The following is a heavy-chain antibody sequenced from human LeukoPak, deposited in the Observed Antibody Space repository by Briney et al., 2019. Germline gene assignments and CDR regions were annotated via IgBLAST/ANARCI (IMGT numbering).Heavy chain of an antibody. J-gene: IGHJ5*02. CDR3: ARGGADIVVVPAAPANWFDP. D-gene: IGHD2-2*01. CDR1: GGSISSYY. Sequence: SETLSLTCTVSGGSISSYYWSWIRQPPGKGLAWIGEINHSGSTNYNPSLKSRVTISVDTSKNQFSLKLSSVTAADTAVYYCARGGADIVVVPAAPANWFDPWGQGTLVTVSS. V-gene: IGHV4-34*01. CDR2: INHSGST.